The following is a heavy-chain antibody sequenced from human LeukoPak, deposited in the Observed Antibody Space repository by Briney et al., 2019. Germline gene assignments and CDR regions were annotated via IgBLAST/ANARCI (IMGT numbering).Heavy chain of an antibody. CDR3: ARDRGYSSSWYYYYYMDV. D-gene: IGHD6-13*01. V-gene: IGHV4-4*07. CDR2: IYTSGST. CDR1: GGSISSYY. J-gene: IGHJ6*03. Sequence: SETLSLTCTVSGGSISSYYWSWIRQPAGKGLEWIGRIYTSGSTNYNPSLKSRVTMSVDTSKNQFSLKVSSVTAADTAVYYCARDRGYSSSWYYYYYMDVWGKGTTVTVSS.